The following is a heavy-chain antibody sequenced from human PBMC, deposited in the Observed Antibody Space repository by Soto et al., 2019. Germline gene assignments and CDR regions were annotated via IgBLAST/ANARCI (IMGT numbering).Heavy chain of an antibody. Sequence: EVQVLESGGDLAQPGGSLRLSCAASGFSFSSYAMSWVRQSPGKGLEWVSSISRSGNSTYSADSVRGRFTISRVNSKNTLYLQMYSLRAEDTAVYYCAKDAKILDWLPTSYYYDFWGRGALVTVSS. CDR3: AKDAKILDWLPTSYYYDF. CDR1: GFSFSSYA. V-gene: IGHV3-23*01. CDR2: ISRSGNST. J-gene: IGHJ4*02. D-gene: IGHD3-9*01.